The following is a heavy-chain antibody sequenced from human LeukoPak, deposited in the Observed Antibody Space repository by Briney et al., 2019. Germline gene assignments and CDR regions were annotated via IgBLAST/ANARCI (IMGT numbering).Heavy chain of an antibody. CDR2: ISGSGGST. V-gene: IGHV3-23*01. CDR1: GFTFSSYA. CDR3: AREASHSTVVTPQGDAFDI. D-gene: IGHD4-23*01. J-gene: IGHJ3*02. Sequence: PGGSLRLSCAASGFTFSSYAMSWVRQAPGKGLEWVSAISGSGGSTYYADSVKGRFTISRDNSKNTLYLQMNSLRSEDTAVYYCAREASHSTVVTPQGDAFDIWGQGTMVTVSS.